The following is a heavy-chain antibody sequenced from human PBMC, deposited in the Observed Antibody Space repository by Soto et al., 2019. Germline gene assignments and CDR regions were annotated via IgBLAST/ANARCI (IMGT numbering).Heavy chain of an antibody. Sequence: SETLSLTCTVSGGSISSSSYYWGWIRQPPGKGLEWIGSIYYSGSTYYNPSLKIRVTISVDTSKNQFSLKLSSVTAADTAVYYCASSIAVAGRSDYWGQGTLVTVPQ. CDR3: ASSIAVAGRSDY. V-gene: IGHV4-39*01. CDR2: IYYSGST. CDR1: GGSISSSSYY. J-gene: IGHJ4*02. D-gene: IGHD6-19*01.